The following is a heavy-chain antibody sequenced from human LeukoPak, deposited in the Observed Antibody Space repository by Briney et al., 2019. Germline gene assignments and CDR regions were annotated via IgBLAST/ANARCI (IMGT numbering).Heavy chain of an antibody. CDR1: GGSISSSNW. CDR2: IYHSGST. D-gene: IGHD3-3*01. CDR3: ARVTGGLEWLLSDYYYYYMDV. Sequence: SETLSLTCAVSGGSISSSNWWSWVRQPPGKGLEWIGEIYHSGSTNYNPSLKSRVTISVDKSKNQFSLKLSSVTAADTAVYYCARVTGGLEWLLSDYYYYYMDVWGKGTTVTVSS. J-gene: IGHJ6*03. V-gene: IGHV4-4*02.